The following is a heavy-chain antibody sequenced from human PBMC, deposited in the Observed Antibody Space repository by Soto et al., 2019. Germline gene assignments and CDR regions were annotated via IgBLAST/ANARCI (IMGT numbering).Heavy chain of an antibody. Sequence: HPGGSLRLSCVASGFTFSDYNMNWVRQAPGKGLEWVSFISGRSNTIYYADYVKGRFTISRDNAKNSLYLLMNSLRAEDTAVYYCTREGDGSGFFSDFWGQGALVTVSS. J-gene: IGHJ4*02. V-gene: IGHV3-48*01. CDR3: TREGDGSGFFSDF. CDR2: ISGRSNTI. CDR1: GFTFSDYN. D-gene: IGHD3-22*01.